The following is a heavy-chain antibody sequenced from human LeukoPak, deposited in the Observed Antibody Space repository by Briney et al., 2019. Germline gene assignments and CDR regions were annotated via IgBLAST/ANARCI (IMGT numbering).Heavy chain of an antibody. D-gene: IGHD2-8*01. Sequence: ASVKVSCRVSGYPLNELSMHWVRQAPGKGLVWMGGFHREDGDKIYAQSFQGRFTLTKDTSADTAYMELSSLRSEDTAVYYCATAGLMGPTYFGLFVWGQGTTVTVSS. V-gene: IGHV1-24*01. CDR3: ATAGLMGPTYFGLFV. J-gene: IGHJ6*02. CDR2: FHREDGDK. CDR1: GYPLNELS.